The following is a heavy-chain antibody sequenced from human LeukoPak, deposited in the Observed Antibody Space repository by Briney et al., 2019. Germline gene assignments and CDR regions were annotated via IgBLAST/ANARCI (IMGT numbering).Heavy chain of an antibody. D-gene: IGHD2-15*01. Sequence: PSQTLSLTCTVSGGSISSGGYYWSWIRQHPGKGLEWIGSIYYSGSTYYNPSLKSRVTISVDTSKNQFSLKLSSVTAADTAVYYCARHAYIEMSWFDPWGQGTLVTVSS. CDR3: ARHAYIEMSWFDP. J-gene: IGHJ5*02. CDR2: IYYSGST. CDR1: GGSISSGGYY. V-gene: IGHV4-39*01.